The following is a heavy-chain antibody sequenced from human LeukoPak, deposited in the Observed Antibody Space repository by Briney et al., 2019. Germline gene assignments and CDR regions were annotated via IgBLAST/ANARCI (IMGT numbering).Heavy chain of an antibody. Sequence: SQTLSLTCTVSGGSFSSGSYYWSWIRQPAGKGLEWIGRIYTSGSTNYNPSLKSRVTISVDTSKNQFSLKLSSVTAADTAMYYCARLIWSGASAGMDVWGQGTTVTVSS. V-gene: IGHV4-61*02. J-gene: IGHJ6*02. CDR2: IYTSGST. D-gene: IGHD3-3*01. CDR3: ARLIWSGASAGMDV. CDR1: GGSFSSGSYY.